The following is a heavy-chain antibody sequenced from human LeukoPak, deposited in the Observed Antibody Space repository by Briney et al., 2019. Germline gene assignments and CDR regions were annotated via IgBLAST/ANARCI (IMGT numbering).Heavy chain of an antibody. V-gene: IGHV1-69*04. Sequence: ASVKVSCKASGYTFTSYGISWVRQAPGQGLEWMGRIIPILGIANYAQNFQGRVTITADKSTSTAYMELRSLRSEDTAVYYCAIRAHVVSAGAFDIWGQGTMVTVSS. CDR3: AIRAHVVSAGAFDI. CDR2: IIPILGIA. J-gene: IGHJ3*02. CDR1: GYTFTSYG. D-gene: IGHD3-22*01.